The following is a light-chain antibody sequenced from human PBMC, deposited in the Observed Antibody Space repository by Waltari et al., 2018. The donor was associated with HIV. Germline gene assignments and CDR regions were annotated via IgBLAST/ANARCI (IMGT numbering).Light chain of an antibody. Sequence: IVMTQSPATLSVSPGERATLSCRASQSVNNDLAWYQQRPGQAPRLLIYDASTRATGIPARFSGSGSETDFTLTISSLQSEGVAVYYCQQYNNWPPAWTFGRGSQVEIK. CDR3: QQYNNWPPAWT. J-gene: IGKJ1*01. CDR2: DAS. V-gene: IGKV3-15*01. CDR1: QSVNND.